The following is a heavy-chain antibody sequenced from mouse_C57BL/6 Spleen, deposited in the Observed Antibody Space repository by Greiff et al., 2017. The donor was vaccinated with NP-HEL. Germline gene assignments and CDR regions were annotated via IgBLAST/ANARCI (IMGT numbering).Heavy chain of an antibody. V-gene: IGHV2-4*01. D-gene: IGHD2-1*01. Sequence: VKVVESGPGLVQPSQSLSITCTVSGFSLTSYGVHWVRQPPGKGLEWLGVIWSGGSTDYNAAFISRLSISKDNSNSQVFFKMNSLQADDTSIYYCAKGGNSLAMDYWGQGTSVTVSS. CDR3: AKGGNSLAMDY. CDR2: IWSGGST. CDR1: GFSLTSYG. J-gene: IGHJ4*01.